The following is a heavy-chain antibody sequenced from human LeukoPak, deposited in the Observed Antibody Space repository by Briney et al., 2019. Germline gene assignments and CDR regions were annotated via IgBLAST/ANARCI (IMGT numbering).Heavy chain of an antibody. V-gene: IGHV4-38-2*02. CDR3: ARHGSGYFRSAFDI. CDR1: GFSISSGYY. J-gene: IGHJ3*02. D-gene: IGHD3-22*01. CDR2: IHHSANT. Sequence: PSETLSLTCTVSGFSISSGYYWGWIRQPPEKGLEWIGTIHHSANTYYNPSLKSRVTISVDTSNNQFSLELSSVTAADTAVYYCARHGSGYFRSAFDIWGQGTMVTVSS.